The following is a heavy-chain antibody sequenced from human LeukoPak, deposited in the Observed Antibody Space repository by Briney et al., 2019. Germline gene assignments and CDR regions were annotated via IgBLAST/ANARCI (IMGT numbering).Heavy chain of an antibody. V-gene: IGHV1-18*01. Sequence: ASVKVSCKASGYTLTSYGISWVRQAPGQGLVWMGWISAYNGNTNYAQKLQGRVAMTTDTSTSTAYMELRSLRSDDTAVYYCARDRRYYGSGSSWFDPWGQGTLVTVSS. CDR3: ARDRRYYGSGSSWFDP. CDR1: GYTLTSYG. CDR2: ISAYNGNT. J-gene: IGHJ5*02. D-gene: IGHD3-10*01.